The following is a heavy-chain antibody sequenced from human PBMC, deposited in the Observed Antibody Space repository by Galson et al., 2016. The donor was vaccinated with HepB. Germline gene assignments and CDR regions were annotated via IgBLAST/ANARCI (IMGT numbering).Heavy chain of an antibody. Sequence: SLRLSCAASGFTFSSYGIQWVRQAPGKGLEWVAVISSNGKVQYYADSLKGRFTVSRDNSQSTLYLQMNSLRSDDTAVYYCARSGKTSAWYYHFDHWGQGTLVTVSS. J-gene: IGHJ4*02. V-gene: IGHV3-30*03. CDR2: ISSNGKVQ. D-gene: IGHD1-7*01. CDR1: GFTFSSYG. CDR3: ARSGKTSAWYYHFDH.